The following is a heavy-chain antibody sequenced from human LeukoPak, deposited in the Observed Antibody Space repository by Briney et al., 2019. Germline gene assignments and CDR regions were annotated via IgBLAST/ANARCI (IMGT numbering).Heavy chain of an antibody. V-gene: IGHV3-66*01. CDR2: VYTGGST. Sequence: GGSLRLSWAASGFTVSRNYITWVRQAPGKGLECVSVVYTGGSTYYADSVEGRFTISRDNSKNTLYLHMNSLRPEDTAVYYCAGCRCNYHSFDLWGQGTLVTVSS. J-gene: IGHJ4*02. D-gene: IGHD4-11*01. CDR1: GFTVSRNY. CDR3: AGCRCNYHSFDL.